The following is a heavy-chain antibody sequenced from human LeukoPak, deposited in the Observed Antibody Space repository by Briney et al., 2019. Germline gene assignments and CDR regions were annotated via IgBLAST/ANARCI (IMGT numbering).Heavy chain of an antibody. CDR3: AKDAQRGFDYSNSLES. Sequence: PGGSLRLCCAAAGFTFSHYGMHWVRQAPGKGLEWVAVIWSDGTNQYYADSVKGRFTISRDDSGNTVYLQMNSLRPEDTGVYYCAKDAQRGFDYSNSLESWGQGTPVTVST. CDR2: IWSDGTNQ. D-gene: IGHD4-11*01. J-gene: IGHJ5*01. CDR1: GFTFSHYG. V-gene: IGHV3-33*06.